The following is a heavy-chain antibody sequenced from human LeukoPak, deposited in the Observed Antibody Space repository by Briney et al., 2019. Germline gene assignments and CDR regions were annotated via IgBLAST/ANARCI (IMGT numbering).Heavy chain of an antibody. Sequence: PSETLSLTCTVSGGSISSYYWSWIRQPPGKGLEWIGYIYYSGSTNYNPSLKSRVTISVDTSKNQFSLKLSSVTAADTAVYYCARRHAAAGNFDYWGQGTLVTVSS. CDR1: GGSISSYY. V-gene: IGHV4-59*08. CDR3: ARRHAAAGNFDY. D-gene: IGHD6-13*01. J-gene: IGHJ4*02. CDR2: IYYSGST.